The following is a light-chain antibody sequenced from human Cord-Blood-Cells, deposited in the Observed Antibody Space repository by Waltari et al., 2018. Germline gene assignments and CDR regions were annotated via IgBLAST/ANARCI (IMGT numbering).Light chain of an antibody. Sequence: LSPGERATLSCRASQSVSSSYLAWYQQKPGQAPRLLIYGASSRATGIPDRFSGSGSGTDFTLTISRLEPEDFAVYYCQQYGSSYTFGQGTKLEIK. CDR1: QSVSSSY. CDR2: GAS. J-gene: IGKJ2*01. V-gene: IGKV3-20*01. CDR3: QQYGSSYT.